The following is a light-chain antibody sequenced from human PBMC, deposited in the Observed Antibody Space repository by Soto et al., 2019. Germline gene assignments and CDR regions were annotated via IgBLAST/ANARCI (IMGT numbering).Light chain of an antibody. CDR2: AAS. J-gene: IGKJ4*01. Sequence: AVQVTQSPSSLSASVGDRVTITCRTSQGIRSALGWYQQKPGKVPKLLIYAASTLQSGVPSRFSGSGSGRDFTLTISSLQPEDVATDHCKQSFSMRPLALGGGTKVDIK. CDR3: KQSFSMRPLA. V-gene: IGKV1-6*01. CDR1: QGIRSA.